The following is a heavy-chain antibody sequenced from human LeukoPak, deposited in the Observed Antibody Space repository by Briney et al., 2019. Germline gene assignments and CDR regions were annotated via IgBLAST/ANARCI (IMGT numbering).Heavy chain of an antibody. CDR1: GFTFSSYG. CDR2: ISGSGGST. Sequence: GGSLRLSCAASGFTFSSYGMSWVRQAPGKGLEWVSAISGSGGSTYYADSVKGRFTISRDNAKNSLYLQMNSLRAEDTAVYYCAELRITMIGGVWGKGTTVTISS. J-gene: IGHJ6*04. CDR3: AELRITMIGGV. D-gene: IGHD3-10*02. V-gene: IGHV3-23*01.